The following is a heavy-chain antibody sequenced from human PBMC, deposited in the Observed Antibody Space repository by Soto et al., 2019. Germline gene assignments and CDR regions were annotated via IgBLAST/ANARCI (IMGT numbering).Heavy chain of an antibody. J-gene: IGHJ4*02. Sequence: EVPLVESGGSLVQPGGSLRLSCAASGFTFRAYEMMWVRQAPGRGLEWVSFIHSSRGTTYYADSVKGRFTISRDNAQNSLYLQMSSLRAEDTAVYYCATSLCGYYYSYWGQGTLVTVSS. D-gene: IGHD3-22*01. V-gene: IGHV3-48*03. CDR2: IHSSRGTT. CDR1: GFTFRAYE. CDR3: ATSLCGYYYSY.